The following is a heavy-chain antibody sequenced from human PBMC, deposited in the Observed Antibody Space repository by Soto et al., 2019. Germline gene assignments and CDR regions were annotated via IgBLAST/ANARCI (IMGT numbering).Heavy chain of an antibody. J-gene: IGHJ4*02. Sequence: QMQLVQSGPEVKKPGTSVKVSCKASGFAFTNSAVQWVRQARGQRIECIGRSVVCSGKSDSAKKFQERVTITRDMSTTTAYVELGRLKYDDSGVDYCSAVPYYGGGKGYFYYWGQGTLVTVSS. V-gene: IGHV1-58*01. CDR2: SVVCSGKS. CDR1: GFAFTNSA. D-gene: IGHD2-15*01. CDR3: SAVPYYGGGKGYFYY.